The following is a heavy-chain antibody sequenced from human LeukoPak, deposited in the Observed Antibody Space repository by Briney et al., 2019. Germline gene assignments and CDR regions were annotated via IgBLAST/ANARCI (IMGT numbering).Heavy chain of an antibody. V-gene: IGHV4-59*08. CDR3: ASQYSSSWYWFDP. D-gene: IGHD6-13*01. CDR2: IYYSGST. CDR1: GGSISNHY. Sequence: TSETLSLTCTVSGGSISNHYWSWIRQPPGKGLEWIGYIYYSGSTNYSPSLKSRVTISVDTSKNQFSLKLSSVTAADTAVYYCASQYSSSWYWFDPWGQGTLVTVSS. J-gene: IGHJ5*02.